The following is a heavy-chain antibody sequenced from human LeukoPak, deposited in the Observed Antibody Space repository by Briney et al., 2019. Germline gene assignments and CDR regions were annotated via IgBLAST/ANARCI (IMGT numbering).Heavy chain of an antibody. V-gene: IGHV3-7*01. CDR3: ARGFSGYYYDLFDY. CDR1: GFTFSSYW. Sequence: PGRSLRLSCAASGFTFSSYWMSWVRQAPGKGLEWGANIKQDGSEKYYVDSVKGRFTISRDNAKNSLYLQMNSLRAEDTAVYYCARGFSGYYYDLFDYWGQGTLVTVSS. J-gene: IGHJ4*02. CDR2: IKQDGSEK. D-gene: IGHD3-22*01.